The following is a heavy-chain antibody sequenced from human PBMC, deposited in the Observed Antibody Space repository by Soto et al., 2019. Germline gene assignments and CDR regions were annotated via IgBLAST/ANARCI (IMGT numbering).Heavy chain of an antibody. Sequence: SETLYLSCAVSVGSICSSNWWRCVRQPPGKGLEWIGEIYHSGSTNYNPSLKSRVAISLDTSKSQFSLNVTSLTAADTAVYFCARGRYCLTGRCFPNWFDSWGQGTLVTVSS. V-gene: IGHV4-4*02. CDR1: VGSICSSNW. CDR3: ARGRYCLTGRCFPNWFDS. D-gene: IGHD2-15*01. J-gene: IGHJ5*01. CDR2: IYHSGST.